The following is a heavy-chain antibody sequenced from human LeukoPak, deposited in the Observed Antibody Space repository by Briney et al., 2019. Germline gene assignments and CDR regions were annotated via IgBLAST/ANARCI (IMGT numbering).Heavy chain of an antibody. CDR3: ARNRYCSGGSCYSGFTRNYNWFDP. Sequence: GASVKVSCKASGYTFTAYYMHWVRQAPGQGLEWMGWINPNSGGTNYAQKFQGRVTMTRDTSISTAYMELSSLRSEDTAVYYCARNRYCSGGSCYSGFTRNYNWFDPWGQGTLVTVSS. CDR1: GYTFTAYY. J-gene: IGHJ5*02. V-gene: IGHV1-2*02. D-gene: IGHD2-15*01. CDR2: INPNSGGT.